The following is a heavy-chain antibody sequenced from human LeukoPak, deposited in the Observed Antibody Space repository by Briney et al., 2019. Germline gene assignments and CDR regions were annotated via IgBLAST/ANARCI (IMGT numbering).Heavy chain of an antibody. CDR3: AKNNRGYYNC. J-gene: IGHJ4*02. CDR1: ERTSYRLS. CDR2: ISYNGRNN. V-gene: IGHV3-30*18. Sequence: PGGSLSPSCAISERTSYRLSINAVSQAPGKGLEWVALISYNGRNNYYADSVKGRFTISRDNSKNTLYLQVSSLRTEDTAVYFCAKNNRGYYNCCGQGTLVTVSS. D-gene: IGHD1-14*01.